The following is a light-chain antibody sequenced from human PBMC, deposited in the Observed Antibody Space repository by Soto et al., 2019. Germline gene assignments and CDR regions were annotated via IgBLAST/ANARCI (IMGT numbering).Light chain of an antibody. J-gene: IGLJ1*01. CDR3: QSYDNSLSGSEA. Sequence: QSVLTQPPSVSGAPGQRVTISCTGSSSNIGAGHDVHWYQQLPGTAPKLLIYGNGNRPSGVPDRFSGSKSGTSASLAITGLQAEDEADYYCQSYDNSLSGSEAFGTGTKLTVL. CDR1: SSNIGAGHD. CDR2: GNG. V-gene: IGLV1-40*01.